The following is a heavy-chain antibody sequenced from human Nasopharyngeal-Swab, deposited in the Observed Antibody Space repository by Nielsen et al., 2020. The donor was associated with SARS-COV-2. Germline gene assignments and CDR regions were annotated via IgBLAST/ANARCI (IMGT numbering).Heavy chain of an antibody. CDR2: ISSSSSYT. J-gene: IGHJ6*02. V-gene: IGHV3-11*06. CDR3: ARLYSSSSYYYYGMDA. D-gene: IGHD6-6*01. CDR1: GFTFSDYY. Sequence: GESLKISCAASGFTFSDYYMSWIRQAPGKGLEWVSYISSSSSYTNYADSVKGRFTISRDNAKNSLYLQMNSLRAEDTAVYYCARLYSSSSYYYYGMDAWGQGTTVTVSS.